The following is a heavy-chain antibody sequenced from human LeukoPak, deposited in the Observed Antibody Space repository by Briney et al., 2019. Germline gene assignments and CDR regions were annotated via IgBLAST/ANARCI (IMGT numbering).Heavy chain of an antibody. J-gene: IGHJ5*02. V-gene: IGHV4-30-4*01. CDR2: IYYSGST. D-gene: IGHD2-15*01. CDR1: GGSISSGDYY. CDR3: ARVRIRYCSGGSCSRLNWFDP. Sequence: SETLSLTCTVSGGSISSGDYYWSWIRQPPGKGLEWIGYIYYSGSTYYNPSLKGRVTISVDTSKNQFSLKLSSVTAADTAVCYCARVRIRYCSGGSCSRLNWFDPWGQGTLVTVSS.